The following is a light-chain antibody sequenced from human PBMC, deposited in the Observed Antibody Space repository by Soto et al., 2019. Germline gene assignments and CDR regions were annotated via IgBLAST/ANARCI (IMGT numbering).Light chain of an antibody. CDR1: SRDVGGYDY. J-gene: IGLJ1*01. V-gene: IGLV2-14*01. CDR2: DVS. CDR3: SAYTCSSTKV. Sequence: QSALTQPASVSGSPGQSITISCTGTSRDVGGYDYVSWYQQHPGKAPKLMIYDVSNRPSGVSNRFSGSKSVNTASLTISGLQAEDDAYYYCSAYTCSSTKVFGPVTKLTAL.